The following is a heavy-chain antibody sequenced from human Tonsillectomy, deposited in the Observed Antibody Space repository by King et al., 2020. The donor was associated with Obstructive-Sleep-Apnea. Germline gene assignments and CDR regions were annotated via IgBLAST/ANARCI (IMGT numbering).Heavy chain of an antibody. J-gene: IGHJ4*02. Sequence: VQLVESGGGLVQPGRSLRLSCAASGFTFDDYAMHWVRQVPGKGLEWVSGSSWNSVSIGYADSVKGRFTISRDNAKNSLYLQMNSLRLEDTALYYCGKDIAVAGMVAVDYWGQGTLVTVSS. V-gene: IGHV3-9*01. D-gene: IGHD6-19*01. CDR3: GKDIAVAGMVAVDY. CDR2: SSWNSVSI. CDR1: GFTFDDYA.